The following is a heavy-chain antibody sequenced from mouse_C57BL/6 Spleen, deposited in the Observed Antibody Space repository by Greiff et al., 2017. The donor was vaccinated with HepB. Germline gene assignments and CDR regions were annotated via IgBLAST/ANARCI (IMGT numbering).Heavy chain of an antibody. CDR2: IYPGDGDT. V-gene: IGHV1-82*01. J-gene: IGHJ3*01. CDR3: AREGKIYYDQAWFAY. Sequence: QVQLQQSGPELVKPGASVKISCKASGYAFSSSWMNWVKQRPGKGLEWIGRIYPGDGDTNYNGKFKGKATLTADKSSSTAYMQLSSLTSEDSAVYFCAREGKIYYDQAWFAYWGQGTLVTVSA. D-gene: IGHD2-4*01. CDR1: GYAFSSSW.